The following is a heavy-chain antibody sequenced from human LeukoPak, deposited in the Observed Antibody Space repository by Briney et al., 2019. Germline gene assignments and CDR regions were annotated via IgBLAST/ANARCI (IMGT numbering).Heavy chain of an antibody. Sequence: SETLSLTCTVSGGSISSSSYYWGWIRQPPGKGLEWIGSIYYSGSTYYNPSLKSRVTISVDTSKNQFSLKLSSVTAADTAVYYCARHLVGATIGDNWFDPWGQGTLVTVSS. CDR1: GGSISSSSYY. CDR3: ARHLVGATIGDNWFDP. J-gene: IGHJ5*02. CDR2: IYYSGST. V-gene: IGHV4-39*01. D-gene: IGHD1-26*01.